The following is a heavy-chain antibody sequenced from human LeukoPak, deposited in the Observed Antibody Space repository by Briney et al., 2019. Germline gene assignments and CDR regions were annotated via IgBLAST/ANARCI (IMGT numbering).Heavy chain of an antibody. CDR2: IYTSGST. CDR3: ARYNPPYYYFDY. CDR1: GGSISSGSYY. V-gene: IGHV4-61*02. D-gene: IGHD1-1*01. Sequence: SQTLSLTCTVSGGSISSGSYYWSWIRQPAGKGLEWIGRIYTSGSTNYNPSLKSRVTISLDTSKNQFSLKLSSVTAADTAVYYCARYNPPYYYFDYWGQGTLVTVSS. J-gene: IGHJ4*02.